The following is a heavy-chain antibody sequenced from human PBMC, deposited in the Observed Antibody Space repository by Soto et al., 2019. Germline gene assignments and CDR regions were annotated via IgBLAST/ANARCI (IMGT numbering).Heavy chain of an antibody. CDR2: IKSKTDGGTT. CDR3: TTAVVGPTTLVTYYFAY. J-gene: IGHJ4*02. D-gene: IGHD2-15*01. Sequence: EVQLVESGGGLVKPGGSLRLSCAASGFTFSNAWMSWVRQAPGKGLEWVGRIKSKTDGGTTDYAAPVKGRFTISRADTNNTLYLQLNSLKTEGAAVYYCTTAVVGPTTLVTYYFAYWGQGTLVAVSS. V-gene: IGHV3-15*01. CDR1: GFTFSNAW.